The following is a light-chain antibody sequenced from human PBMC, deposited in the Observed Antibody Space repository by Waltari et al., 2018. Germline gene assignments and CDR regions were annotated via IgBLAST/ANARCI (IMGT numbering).Light chain of an antibody. CDR2: DGI. V-gene: IGLV7-46*01. CDR3: LLSYAGARV. Sequence: QAVVTQEPSLTVSPGGTVTLTCGSSTGPVPKDHFPYWFQQKPGQAPRALIYDGINRQSWTPARFSASLVGGKAALTLSGAQPEDETVYYCLLSYAGARVFGGGTKLTVL. CDR1: TGPVPKDHF. J-gene: IGLJ3*02.